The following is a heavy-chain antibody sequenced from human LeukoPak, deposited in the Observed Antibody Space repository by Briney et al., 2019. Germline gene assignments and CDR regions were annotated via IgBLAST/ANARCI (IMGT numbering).Heavy chain of an antibody. V-gene: IGHV1-2*06. J-gene: IGHJ4*02. CDR2: INPNSGGT. D-gene: IGHD6-13*01. CDR3: ARVARDSSSWYLRYFDY. CDR1: GYTFTGYY. Sequence: ASVKVSRKASGYTFTGYYMHWVRQAPGQGLEWMGRINPNSGGTNYAQKFQGRVTMTRDTSISTAYMELSRLRSDDTAVYYCARVARDSSSWYLRYFDYWGQGTLVTVSS.